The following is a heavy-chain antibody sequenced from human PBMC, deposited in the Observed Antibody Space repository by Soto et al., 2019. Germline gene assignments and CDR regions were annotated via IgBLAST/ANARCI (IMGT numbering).Heavy chain of an antibody. D-gene: IGHD2-2*01. CDR1: GGSISSYY. V-gene: IGHV4-59*08. J-gene: IGHJ5*02. CDR2: IYYSGST. CDR3: ARLENYCSSTSCSNWFDP. Sequence: NPSETLSLTCTVSGGSISSYYWSWIRQPPGKGLEWIGYIYYSGSTNYNPSLKSRVTISVDTSKNQFSLKLSSVTAADTAVYYCARLENYCSSTSCSNWFDPWGQGTLVTVSS.